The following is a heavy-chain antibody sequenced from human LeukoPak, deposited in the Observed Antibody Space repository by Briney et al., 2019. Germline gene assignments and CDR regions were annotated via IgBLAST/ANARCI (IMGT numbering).Heavy chain of an antibody. J-gene: IGHJ4*02. Sequence: GESLKISCMGSGYTFTNSWIGWVRQTPGKGLEWMGSIYPGDSDTRYSPSFQGQVTISVDKSISTAYLQWSSLKASNTAMYYCTIRAYSYEYFDFWGQGTLVTVSS. CDR2: IYPGDSDT. V-gene: IGHV5-51*01. CDR1: GYTFTNSW. CDR3: TIRAYSYEYFDF. D-gene: IGHD5-18*01.